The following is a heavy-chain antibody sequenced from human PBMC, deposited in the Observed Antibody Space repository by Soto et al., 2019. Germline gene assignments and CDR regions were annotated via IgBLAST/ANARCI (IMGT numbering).Heavy chain of an antibody. CDR3: AVQDIVVVVAYY. CDR1: AGTFSSYT. J-gene: IGHJ4*02. D-gene: IGHD2-15*01. Sequence: QVQLVQSGAEVKKPGSSVKVSCKASAGTFSSYTISWVRQAPGQGLEWMGRIIPILGIANYAQKFQGRVTITADKSTSTAYMELSSLRSEDTAVYYCAVQDIVVVVAYYWGQGTLVTVSS. CDR2: IIPILGIA. V-gene: IGHV1-69*02.